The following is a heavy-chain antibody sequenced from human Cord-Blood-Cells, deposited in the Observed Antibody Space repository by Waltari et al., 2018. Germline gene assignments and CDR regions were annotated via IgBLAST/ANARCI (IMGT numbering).Heavy chain of an antibody. CDR1: GYSFTSYW. D-gene: IGHD2-21*02. V-gene: IGHV5-51*01. Sequence: EVQLVQSGAEVKKPGESLKISCKGSGYSFTSYWIGWVRQMHGKGLEWMGIIYPGDSDTRYSPSFQGQVTISADKSISTAYLQWSSLKASDTAMYYCARHGRKSAYCGGDCYIDYWGQGTLVTVSS. J-gene: IGHJ4*02. CDR3: ARHGRKSAYCGGDCYIDY. CDR2: IYPGDSDT.